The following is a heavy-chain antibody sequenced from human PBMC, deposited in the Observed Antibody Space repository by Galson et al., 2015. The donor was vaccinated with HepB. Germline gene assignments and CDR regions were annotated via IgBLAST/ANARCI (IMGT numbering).Heavy chain of an antibody. Sequence: SLRLSCAASGFTFSSYGMHWVRQAPGKGLEWVAVIWYDGSNKYYADSVKGRFTISRDNSKNTLYLQMNSLRAEDTAVYYCARSLGGGPATFDYWGQGTLVTVSS. CDR2: IWYDGSNK. V-gene: IGHV3-33*08. D-gene: IGHD3-16*01. CDR1: GFTFSSYG. CDR3: ARSLGGGPATFDY. J-gene: IGHJ4*02.